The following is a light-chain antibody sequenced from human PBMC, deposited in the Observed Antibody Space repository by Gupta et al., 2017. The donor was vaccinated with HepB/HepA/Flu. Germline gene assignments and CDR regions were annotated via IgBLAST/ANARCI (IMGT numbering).Light chain of an antibody. CDR2: NNN. Sequence: TRPPPASGTPGRGATICGSGSGSNIGSKAVNWYQQLQGTAPKLLIYNNNQRPSGVPARFSGSKSGTSASLAISGLQSEDEADYYCAAWDASLNGLFGGGTKLTVL. CDR3: AAWDASLNGL. CDR1: GSNIGSKA. J-gene: IGLJ2*01. V-gene: IGLV1-44*01.